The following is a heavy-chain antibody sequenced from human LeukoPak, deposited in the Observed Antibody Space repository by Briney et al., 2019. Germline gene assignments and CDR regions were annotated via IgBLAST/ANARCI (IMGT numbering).Heavy chain of an antibody. D-gene: IGHD3-10*01. Sequence: GGSLRLSCAASGFTFSSYGVNWVRQAPGKGLGWGSYISSSGSTIYYADYVKGRFTISRDNATNSLYLQMNSLRAEDTAVYYCARDNYYGSGKFGPYGMDVWGQGTTVTVSS. J-gene: IGHJ6*02. CDR2: ISSSGSTI. CDR1: GFTFSSYG. CDR3: ARDNYYGSGKFGPYGMDV. V-gene: IGHV3-48*03.